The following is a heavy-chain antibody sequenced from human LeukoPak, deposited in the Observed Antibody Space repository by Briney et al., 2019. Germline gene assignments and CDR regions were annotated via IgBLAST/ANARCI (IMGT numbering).Heavy chain of an antibody. CDR3: ARGILTIFGAVYYFDY. CDR1: GGSFSGYY. D-gene: IGHD3-3*01. Sequence: SETLSLTCAVYGGSFSGYYWSWIRQPPGKGLEWIGEINHSGSTNYNPSLKSRVTISVDTSKNQFSLKLSSVTAADTAVYYCARGILTIFGAVYYFDYWGQGTLVTISS. J-gene: IGHJ4*02. V-gene: IGHV4-34*01. CDR2: INHSGST.